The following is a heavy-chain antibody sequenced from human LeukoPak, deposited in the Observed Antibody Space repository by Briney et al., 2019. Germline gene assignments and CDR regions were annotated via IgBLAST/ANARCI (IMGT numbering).Heavy chain of an antibody. Sequence: ASVKVSCKASGYTFTSYDINWVRQATGQGLEWMGWMNPNSGNTGYAQKFQGRVTMTRNTSISTAYMELSSLRYEDTAVYYCARGRGSVLRYFDWLYYFDYWGQGTLVTVSS. CDR1: GYTFTSYD. D-gene: IGHD3-9*01. V-gene: IGHV1-8*01. J-gene: IGHJ4*02. CDR2: MNPNSGNT. CDR3: ARGRGSVLRYFDWLYYFDY.